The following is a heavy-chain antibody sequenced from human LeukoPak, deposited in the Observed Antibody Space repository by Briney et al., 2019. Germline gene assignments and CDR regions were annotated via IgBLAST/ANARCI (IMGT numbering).Heavy chain of an antibody. CDR3: ARDQQWLPPIYFDY. D-gene: IGHD6-19*01. V-gene: IGHV3-48*02. CDR1: GFTFSSYS. Sequence: GGSLRLSCAASGFTFSSYSMNWVRQAPGKGLEWVSYISSSSSTIYYADSVKGRFTISRDNAKNSLYLQMNSLRDEDTAVYYCARDQQWLPPIYFDYWGQGTLVTVSS. CDR2: ISSSSSTI. J-gene: IGHJ4*02.